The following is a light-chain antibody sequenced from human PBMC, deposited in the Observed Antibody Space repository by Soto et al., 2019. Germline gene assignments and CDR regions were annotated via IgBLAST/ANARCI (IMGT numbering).Light chain of an antibody. CDR3: MQALQTPLT. Sequence: DIVMTQSPLSLPVTPGEPASISCRSSQSLLHSNGYNYLDWYLQKPGQSPQLLIYLGSNRASGVPDSVSGSGSGTDVTLKISRVEAEDVGVYYCMQALQTPLTLGGGTKVEIK. CDR1: QSLLHSNGYNY. CDR2: LGS. J-gene: IGKJ4*01. V-gene: IGKV2-28*01.